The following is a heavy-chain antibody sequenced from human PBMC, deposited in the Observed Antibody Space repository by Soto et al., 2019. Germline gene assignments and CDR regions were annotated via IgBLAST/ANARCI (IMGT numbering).Heavy chain of an antibody. CDR2: IYSGGST. CDR1: EFTVSSNY. CDR3: ARVIGTTVTASDYYYYYYMDV. Sequence: EVQLVESGGGLVQPGGSLRLSCAGSEFTVSSNYMSWVRQAPGKGLEWVSVIYSGGSTYYADSVKARFTISRDNSKNTLYLQMNSLRAEDTAVYYCARVIGTTVTASDYYYYYYMDVWGKGTTVTVSS. D-gene: IGHD4-17*01. J-gene: IGHJ6*03. V-gene: IGHV3-66*01.